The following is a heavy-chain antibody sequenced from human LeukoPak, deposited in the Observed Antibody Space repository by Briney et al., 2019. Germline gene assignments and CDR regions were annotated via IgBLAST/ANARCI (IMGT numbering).Heavy chain of an antibody. V-gene: IGHV1-2*02. Sequence: ASVKVSCKASGYTFTGYYMHWVRQAPGQGLEWMGWINPNSGGTNYAQKFQGRVTMTRDTSISTAYMELSRLRSDDTAVCYCARGYSGSYYQWFDPWGQGTLVTVSS. D-gene: IGHD1-26*01. J-gene: IGHJ5*02. CDR2: INPNSGGT. CDR1: GYTFTGYY. CDR3: ARGYSGSYYQWFDP.